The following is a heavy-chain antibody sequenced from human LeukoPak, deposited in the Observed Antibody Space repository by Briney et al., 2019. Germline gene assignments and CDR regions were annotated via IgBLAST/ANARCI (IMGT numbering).Heavy chain of an antibody. D-gene: IGHD6-6*01. CDR3: ARDRIAAPPRSFVWSYYMDV. CDR1: GFSFSSYN. J-gene: IGHJ6*03. Sequence: GGSLRLSCAASGFSFSSYNMNWVRLTPGKGLEWVSSITSSSTYIYYADSVKGRFTMFRDNAKNSLYLQMNSLRAEDTAVYYCARDRIAAPPRSFVWSYYMDVWGKGTTVTVSS. V-gene: IGHV3-21*01. CDR2: ITSSSTYI.